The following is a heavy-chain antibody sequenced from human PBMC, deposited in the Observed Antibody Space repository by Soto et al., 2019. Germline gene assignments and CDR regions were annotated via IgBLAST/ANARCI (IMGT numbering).Heavy chain of an antibody. Sequence: QVQLVQSGAEVKKPGSSVKVSCKASRGTFSSYTISWVRQAPGQGLEWMGRIIPILGIANYAQKVQGRVTTTADKSTSTAYMELSSLRSEDTAVYYCAAVVPAADFDYWGQGTLVTVSS. D-gene: IGHD2-2*01. V-gene: IGHV1-69*02. J-gene: IGHJ4*02. CDR1: RGTFSSYT. CDR2: IIPILGIA. CDR3: AAVVPAADFDY.